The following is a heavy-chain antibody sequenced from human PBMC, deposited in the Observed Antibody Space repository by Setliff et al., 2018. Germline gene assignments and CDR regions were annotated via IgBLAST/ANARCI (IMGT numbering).Heavy chain of an antibody. CDR2: ISGAGTTV. CDR3: ARDGVFYAMDF. J-gene: IGHJ6*02. V-gene: IGHV3-48*04. Sequence: GSLRLSCAASGFTFSSFWMAWVRQSPGKGLEWLSKISGAGTTVYYADSVRGRFTISRDNAKNSLYLQMNSLRAEDSAVYYCARDGVFYAMDFWGQGTTVTVSS. CDR1: GFTFSSFW. D-gene: IGHD3-10*01.